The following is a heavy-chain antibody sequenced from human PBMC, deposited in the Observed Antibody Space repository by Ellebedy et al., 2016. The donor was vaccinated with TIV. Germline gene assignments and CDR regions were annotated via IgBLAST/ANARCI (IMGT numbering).Heavy chain of an antibody. Sequence: MPSETLSLTCTVSDGSISNFHWSWIRQPPGKGLEWIGYIYFSGITNYNPSLKSRVTMSVGTSKNQFSLKLSSVTTADTAVYYCARWVGHFDFWGQGAQVTVSS. D-gene: IGHD1-26*01. CDR3: ARWVGHFDF. CDR2: IYFSGIT. J-gene: IGHJ4*02. CDR1: DGSISNFH. V-gene: IGHV4-59*01.